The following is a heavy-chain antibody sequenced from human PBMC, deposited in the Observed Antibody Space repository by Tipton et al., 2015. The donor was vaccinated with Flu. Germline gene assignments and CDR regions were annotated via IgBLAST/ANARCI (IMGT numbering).Heavy chain of an antibody. Sequence: QLVQFGAEEKKPGESLKISCKGSRFNFRTYWIGWVRQVPGKGLEWVGIIYPDDSDTRYSPSFHGQVTISADKSISTAYMQWNSLKASDTAMYYCARLPPGSYYDTSGFYRSYFDYWGQGTQVTVSS. D-gene: IGHD3-22*01. CDR1: RFNFRTYW. J-gene: IGHJ4*02. CDR2: IYPDDSDT. V-gene: IGHV5-51*01. CDR3: ARLPPGSYYDTSGFYRSYFDY.